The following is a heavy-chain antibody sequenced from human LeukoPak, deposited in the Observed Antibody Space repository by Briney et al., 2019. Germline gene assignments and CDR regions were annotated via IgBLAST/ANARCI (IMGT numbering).Heavy chain of an antibody. CDR2: IGSIGDT. V-gene: IGHV3-13*01. D-gene: IGHD2-21*01. CDR3: APPYYFDY. Sequence: GGSLRLSCAASGFTFSSYDMHWVRQRTGKGLEWVSGIGSIGDTYYPGSVKGRFTISRDNSKNTLYLQMNSLRAEDTAIYYCAPPYYFDYWGQGTLVTVSS. CDR1: GFTFSSYD. J-gene: IGHJ4*02.